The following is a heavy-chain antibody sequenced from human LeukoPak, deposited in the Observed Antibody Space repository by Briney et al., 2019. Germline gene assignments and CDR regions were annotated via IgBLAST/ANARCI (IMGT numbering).Heavy chain of an antibody. V-gene: IGHV4-59*08. CDR2: IYYTGST. D-gene: IGHD6-19*01. J-gene: IGHJ2*01. CDR3: AEASQWSINY. Sequence: SETLSLTCTVSGGSISSHYWTWTRQTPGKGLEWIGYIYYTGSTNYNPPLKSRLTISLDRSKNQFSLKLSSATAADTAVYYCAEASQWSINYGGRDTGDTVSS. CDR1: GGSISSHY.